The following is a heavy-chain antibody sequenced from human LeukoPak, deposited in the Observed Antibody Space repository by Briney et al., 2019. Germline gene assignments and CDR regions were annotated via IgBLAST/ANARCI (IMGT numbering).Heavy chain of an antibody. D-gene: IGHD1-1*01. CDR2: IGTAGDT. Sequence: QPGGSLRLSCAASGFTFSDYEMHWVRQATGKGLTWASAIGTAGDTYYTGSVKGRFTISRENAKNSLYLQMNSLRAGDTAVYYCARVAKERVGGVYYFDYWGQGTLVTVSS. V-gene: IGHV3-13*01. J-gene: IGHJ4*02. CDR1: GFTFSDYE. CDR3: ARVAKERVGGVYYFDY.